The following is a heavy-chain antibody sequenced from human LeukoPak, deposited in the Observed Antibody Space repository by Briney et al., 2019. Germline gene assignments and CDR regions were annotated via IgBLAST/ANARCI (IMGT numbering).Heavy chain of an antibody. CDR1: GFTVSSNY. J-gene: IGHJ3*02. CDR2: IRSDGST. V-gene: IGHV3-53*01. CDR3: AREMYSGMYNDAFDI. D-gene: IGHD1-26*01. Sequence: GGSLRLSCTASGFTVSSNYMSWVRQAPGKGLEWVSVIRSDGSTNHADSVKGRFTISRDNSKDTLYLQMNNLRAEDTAMYYCAREMYSGMYNDAFDIWGQGTKVTVSS.